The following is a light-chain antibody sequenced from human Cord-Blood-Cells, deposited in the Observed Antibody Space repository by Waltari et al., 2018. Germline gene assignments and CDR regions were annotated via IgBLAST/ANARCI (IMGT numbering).Light chain of an antibody. Sequence: QSALTQPASVSGSPGQSITISCTGTSSDVGGYNYVSWYQQNPGKAPKLMIYDVSNRPSGVSNRFAGSKSGNTASLTISGLQAEDEADYYCSSYTSSSTLDVFGTGTKVTVL. CDR2: DVS. CDR3: SSYTSSSTLDV. J-gene: IGLJ1*01. CDR1: SSDVGGYNY. V-gene: IGLV2-14*01.